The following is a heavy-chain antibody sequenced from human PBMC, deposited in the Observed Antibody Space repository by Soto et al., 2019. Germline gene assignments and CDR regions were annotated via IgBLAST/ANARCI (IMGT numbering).Heavy chain of an antibody. CDR1: AGSISNYF. V-gene: IGHV4-4*07. Sequence: PSETLSLTCTVSAGSISNYFCNWIRQPAGKGLEWIGRIDNSGSTNYNPSLKSRVTMSSDTSRNQFSLKLSSVTAADTAVYYCARVWGRKRVPDYWGQGTLVTVSS. CDR3: ARVWGRKRVPDY. CDR2: IDNSGST. D-gene: IGHD7-27*01. J-gene: IGHJ4*02.